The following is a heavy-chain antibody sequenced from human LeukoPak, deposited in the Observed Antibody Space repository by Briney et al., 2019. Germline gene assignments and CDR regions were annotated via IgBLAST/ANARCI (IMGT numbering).Heavy chain of an antibody. J-gene: IGHJ4*02. D-gene: IGHD6-19*01. V-gene: IGHV4-4*07. CDR3: ARDSVAGTIDY. CDR2: IYTSGST. CDR1: GGSTSSYY. Sequence: PSETLSLTCTVSGGSTSSYYWSWIRQPAGKGLEWIGRIYTSGSTNYNPSLKSRVTVSVDTSKNQFSLKLSSVTAADTAVYYCARDSVAGTIDYWGQGTLVTVSS.